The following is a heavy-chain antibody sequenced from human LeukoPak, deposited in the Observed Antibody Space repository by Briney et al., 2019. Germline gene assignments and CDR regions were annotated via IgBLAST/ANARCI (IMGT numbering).Heavy chain of an antibody. V-gene: IGHV1-2*02. Sequence: ASVKVSCKASGYTFTGYYMHWVRQAPGQGLEWMGWINPDTGATDIAQKFQGRVTMTRDTSISAAYMELSRLRSDDTAVYYCTRDHCSYVNCYEDYYYGMDVWGQGTTVTVSS. D-gene: IGHD2-15*01. J-gene: IGHJ6*02. CDR2: INPDTGAT. CDR1: GYTFTGYY. CDR3: TRDHCSYVNCYEDYYYGMDV.